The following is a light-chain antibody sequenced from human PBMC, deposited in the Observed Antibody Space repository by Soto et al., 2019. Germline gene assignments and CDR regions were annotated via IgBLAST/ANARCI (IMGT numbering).Light chain of an antibody. V-gene: IGLV2-14*01. CDR3: SSYTSSSTYVV. CDR1: SSDVGGYNY. Sequence: QSALTQPASVSGSPGQSITISCTGTSSDVGGYNYVSWYQQHPGKATNLMIYDVSNRPSGVSNRFSGSNSGNRSSLTISGLQAEDEAAYYCSSYTSSSTYVVFGGGTKLTVL. CDR2: DVS. J-gene: IGLJ2*01.